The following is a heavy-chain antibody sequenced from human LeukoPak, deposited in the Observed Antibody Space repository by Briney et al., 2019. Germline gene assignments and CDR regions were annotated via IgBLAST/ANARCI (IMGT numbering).Heavy chain of an antibody. J-gene: IGHJ4*02. Sequence: SETLSLTCTVSGDSISNFYWSWIRQPAGKGLEWIGRIYTSGSTNYNPSLKSRVTMSVDTSKNQFSLKLSSVTAADTAVYYCARDLYAYSYGNPNDYWGQGTLVTVSS. V-gene: IGHV4-4*07. CDR1: GDSISNFY. CDR2: IYTSGST. D-gene: IGHD5-18*01. CDR3: ARDLYAYSYGNPNDY.